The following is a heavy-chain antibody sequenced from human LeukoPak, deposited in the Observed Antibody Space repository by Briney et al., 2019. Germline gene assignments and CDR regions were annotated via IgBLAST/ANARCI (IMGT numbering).Heavy chain of an antibody. CDR2: IRYDGSNK. CDR3: AKTIAAAGTSGRYYYYYGMDV. CDR1: GFTFSSYG. Sequence: PGGSLRLSCAASGFTFSSYGMHWVRQAPGKGLEGVAFIRYDGSNKYYADSVKGRFTTSRDNSKNTLYLQMNSLRAEDTAVYYCAKTIAAAGTSGRYYYYYGMDVWGQGTTVTVSS. V-gene: IGHV3-30*02. J-gene: IGHJ6*02. D-gene: IGHD6-13*01.